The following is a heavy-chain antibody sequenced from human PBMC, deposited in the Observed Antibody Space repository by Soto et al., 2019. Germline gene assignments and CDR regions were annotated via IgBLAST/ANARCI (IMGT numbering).Heavy chain of an antibody. CDR2: ISGNGNDA. D-gene: IGHD6-19*01. Sequence: GGSLRLSCAASGFTFNTYAMSCVRQVPGKGLEWVSDISGNGNDARYADSVKGRFSISRDNSRNTLYLHLNRLRVDDTAVYYCGKERRGSGWSVCNFWGQGTLVTVSS. J-gene: IGHJ4*02. CDR1: GFTFNTYA. V-gene: IGHV3-23*01. CDR3: GKERRGSGWSVCNF.